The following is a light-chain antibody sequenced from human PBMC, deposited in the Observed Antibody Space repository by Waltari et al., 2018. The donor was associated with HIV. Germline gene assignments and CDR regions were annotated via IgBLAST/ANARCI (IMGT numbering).Light chain of an antibody. Sequence: EIVLTQSPDFQSVTPKEKVTITCRASQNIDYKLHWYQQKPGQSPKLLMKYASQAISGVPSRFSGSGVGTDFTLTINGLEAEDAATYYCQQSSSPPYTFGQGTKLEI. CDR3: QQSSSPPYT. CDR1: QNIDYK. J-gene: IGKJ2*01. V-gene: IGKV6-21*02. CDR2: YAS.